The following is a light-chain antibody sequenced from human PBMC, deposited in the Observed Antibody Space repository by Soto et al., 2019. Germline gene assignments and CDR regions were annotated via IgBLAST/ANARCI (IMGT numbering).Light chain of an antibody. J-gene: IGLJ3*02. CDR2: LNSDGSH. CDR3: QTWGTGIRV. Sequence: QSVLTQSPSASASLGASAKLTCTPSSGHSSYAIAWHQQQPEKGPRYLMKLNSDGSHSKGDGIPDRFSGSSSGAERYLTISSLQSEDEADYYCQTWGTGIRVFGGGTQLTVL. CDR1: SGHSSYA. V-gene: IGLV4-69*01.